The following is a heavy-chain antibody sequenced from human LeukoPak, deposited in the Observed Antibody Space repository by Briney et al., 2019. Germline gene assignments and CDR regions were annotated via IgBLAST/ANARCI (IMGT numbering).Heavy chain of an antibody. CDR3: ARVTENYDILTGYYSGYYFDY. V-gene: IGHV4-59*01. J-gene: IGHJ4*02. CDR1: GGSFSSYY. D-gene: IGHD3-9*01. CDR2: ICYSGST. Sequence: SETLTLTCTVSGGSFSSYYWSWIRQPPGKGLEWIGYICYSGSTNYNPSLKSRVTISVDTSKNQFSLKLSSVTAADTAVYYCARVTENYDILTGYYSGYYFDYWGQGTLVTVSS.